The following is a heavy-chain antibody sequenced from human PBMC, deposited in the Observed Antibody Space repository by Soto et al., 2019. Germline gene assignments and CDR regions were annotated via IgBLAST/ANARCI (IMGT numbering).Heavy chain of an antibody. J-gene: IGHJ6*02. Sequence: EVQLLESGGGLVQPGGSLRLSCAASGFTFSSYAISWVRQAPGKGLEWVSRISGSGGSTYYADSVKGRFTISRDNSKSTLHLQMNSLRAEDTAVYYCARDPSGSHPNYYYYSMAVWCQGTTVTVSS. CDR2: ISGSGGST. CDR1: GFTFSSYA. V-gene: IGHV3-23*01. D-gene: IGHD1-26*01. CDR3: ARDPSGSHPNYYYYSMAV.